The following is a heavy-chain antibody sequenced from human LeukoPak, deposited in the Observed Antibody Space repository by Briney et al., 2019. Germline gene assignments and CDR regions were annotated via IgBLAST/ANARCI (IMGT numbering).Heavy chain of an antibody. J-gene: IGHJ1*01. CDR3: SSSGSGSLVREYFQH. D-gene: IGHD3-10*01. CDR1: GFTLSSHS. V-gene: IGHV3-21*01. Sequence: GGSLRLSCAAYGFTLSSHSMNWVRQAPGKGLEWVSSISSSSSYIYDADSVKGRFTISRDNAKNSLYLQMNSLRAEDTAVYFCSSSGSGSLVREYFQHWGQGTLVTVSS. CDR2: ISSSSSYI.